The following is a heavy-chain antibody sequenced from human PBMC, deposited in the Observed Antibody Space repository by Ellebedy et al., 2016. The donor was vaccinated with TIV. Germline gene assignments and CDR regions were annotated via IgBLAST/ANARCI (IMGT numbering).Heavy chain of an antibody. CDR1: GFTFSSYW. J-gene: IGHJ6*02. V-gene: IGHV3-7*01. Sequence: GESLKISXAASGFTFSSYWMSWVRQAPGKGLEWVANIKQDGSEKYYVDSVKGRFTISRDNAKNSLYLQMNRLRAEDTAVYYCARVGRGCSGGSCYSSIDYYYYGMDVWGQGTTVTVSS. CDR3: ARVGRGCSGGSCYSSIDYYYYGMDV. CDR2: IKQDGSEK. D-gene: IGHD2-15*01.